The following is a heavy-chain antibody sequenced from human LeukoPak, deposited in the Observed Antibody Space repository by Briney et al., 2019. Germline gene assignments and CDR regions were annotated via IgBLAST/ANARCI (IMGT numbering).Heavy chain of an antibody. CDR3: ARAIRLPRYSSSWRGGFDP. CDR2: IYHSGST. V-gene: IGHV4-38-2*02. J-gene: IGHJ5*02. CDR1: GHSISIGFY. D-gene: IGHD6-13*01. Sequence: PSETLSLTCTVSGHSISIGFYWGWIRQPPGKGLEWIGTIYHSGSTYYNPSLKSRVTISVDTSKNQFSLKLSSVTAADTAVYYCARAIRLPRYSSSWRGGFDPWGQGTLVTVSS.